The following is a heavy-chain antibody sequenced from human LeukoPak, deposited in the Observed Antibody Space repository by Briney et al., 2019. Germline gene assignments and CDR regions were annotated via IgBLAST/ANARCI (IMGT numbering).Heavy chain of an antibody. V-gene: IGHV4-38-2*01. Sequence: SETLSLTCAVSGYSISSGYYWGWIRQPPVKGLEWIGSIYHSGSTYYNPSLKSRVTISVYTSKNQFSLKLSSVTAADTAGYYCARQRSSSWPDSHFDYWGQGTLVTVSS. CDR2: IYHSGST. J-gene: IGHJ4*02. CDR3: ARQRSSSWPDSHFDY. D-gene: IGHD6-13*01. CDR1: GYSISSGYY.